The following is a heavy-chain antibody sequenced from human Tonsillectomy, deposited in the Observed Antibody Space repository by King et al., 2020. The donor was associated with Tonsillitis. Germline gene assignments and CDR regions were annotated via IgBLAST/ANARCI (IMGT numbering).Heavy chain of an antibody. V-gene: IGHV3-30*19. D-gene: IGHD2-15*01. CDR1: GFTFNKYV. Sequence: VQLVESGGGVVQPGRSLRLSCAASGFTFNKYVIHWVRQAPGKGLEWVALISYDGSTEYYSDSVKGRFTISRDNSKNTLYLQMNSLRAEDTAVYYCARDLGSRIAVMVAATPQGYWGQGTLVTVSS. J-gene: IGHJ4*02. CDR2: ISYDGSTE. CDR3: ARDLGSRIAVMVAATPQGY.